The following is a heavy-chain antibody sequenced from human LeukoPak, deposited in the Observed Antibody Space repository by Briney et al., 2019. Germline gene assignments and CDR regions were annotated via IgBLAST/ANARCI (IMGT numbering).Heavy chain of an antibody. V-gene: IGHV3-48*04. CDR3: VRDPSYGSSWYYYMDV. CDR1: EFTFIRYA. D-gene: IGHD6-13*01. CDR2: ISSSSFKI. Sequence: GGSLRLSCAASEFTFIRYAMNWVRQAPGKGLEWVSYISSSSFKIGYADSVKGRFTISRDNSKNSLYLQMDSLRVEDTAVYYCVRDPSYGSSWYYYMDVWGKGTTVTVSS. J-gene: IGHJ6*03.